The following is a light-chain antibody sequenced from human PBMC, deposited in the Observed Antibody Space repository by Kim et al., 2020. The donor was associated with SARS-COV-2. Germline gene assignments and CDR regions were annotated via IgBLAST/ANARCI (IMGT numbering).Light chain of an antibody. Sequence: PGHSDITSCSGGTTNSGTNTVNCYQQLPGMAPKLLIYSNNERPSGVPDRFSGFKSGTSASLAISGLQSEDEADYYCAAWDDRLNEVFGGGTQLTVL. CDR3: AAWDDRLNEV. CDR1: TTNSGTNT. CDR2: SNN. J-gene: IGLJ2*01. V-gene: IGLV1-44*01.